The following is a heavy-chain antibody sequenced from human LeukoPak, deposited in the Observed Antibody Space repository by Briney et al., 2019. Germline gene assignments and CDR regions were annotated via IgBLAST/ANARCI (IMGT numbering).Heavy chain of an antibody. D-gene: IGHD6-13*01. V-gene: IGHV4-30-4*01. J-gene: IGHJ4*02. Sequence: SQTLSLTCTVSGGSISNGDYYWSWLRQPPGKGLEWIGYIYHSGRTSYNPSLKSRLFMSVDTSNNQFSLNLTSVTAADTAVYYCATLAAVGRNCFDYWGQGTLVTVSS. CDR3: ATLAAVGRNCFDY. CDR2: IYHSGRT. CDR1: GGSISNGDYY.